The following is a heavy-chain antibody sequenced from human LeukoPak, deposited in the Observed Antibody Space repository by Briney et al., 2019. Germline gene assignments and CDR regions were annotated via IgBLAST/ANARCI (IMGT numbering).Heavy chain of an antibody. CDR3: ARGGPGWTFNP. J-gene: IGHJ5*02. V-gene: IGHV3-11*01. Sequence: PGGSLRLSCTASGFSFSDNFMGWLRQSPGKGLEWVSYISSRGDTIHYSDVVKGRFSISRDNSKRSLYLQMNCLKSDGTAVYYCARGGPGWTFNPWGQGTLGSGSP. CDR2: ISSRGDTI. D-gene: IGHD3/OR15-3a*01. CDR1: GFSFSDNF.